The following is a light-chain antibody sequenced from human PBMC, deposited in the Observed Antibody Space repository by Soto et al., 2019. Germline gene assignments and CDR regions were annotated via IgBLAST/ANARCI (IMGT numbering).Light chain of an antibody. CDR1: QSISTF. CDR3: QQFSSYPLT. CDR2: DAS. J-gene: IGKJ4*01. Sequence: EVVLTQSPATLSLSPGEGATLSCRASQSISTFLAWYQHKPGQAPRLLIYDASSRATGIPDRFSGGGSGTDFTLTISRLEPEDFAVYYCQQFSSYPLTFGGGTKWIS. V-gene: IGKV3-11*01.